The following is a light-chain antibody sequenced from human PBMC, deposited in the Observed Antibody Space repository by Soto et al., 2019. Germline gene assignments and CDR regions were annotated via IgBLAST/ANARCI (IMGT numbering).Light chain of an antibody. CDR3: SSYAGSSLV. J-gene: IGLJ1*01. Sequence: QSVLTQPPSASGSPGQSVTISCTGTSSDVGGYNYVSWYQQPPGKALKLIIYDVSKRPSGVPDRFSGSKSGNTASLTVSGLQAEDEADYYCSSYAGSSLVFGTGTKVTVL. V-gene: IGLV2-8*01. CDR2: DVS. CDR1: SSDVGGYNY.